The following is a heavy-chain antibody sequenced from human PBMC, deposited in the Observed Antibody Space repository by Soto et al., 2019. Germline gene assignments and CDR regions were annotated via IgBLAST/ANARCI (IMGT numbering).Heavy chain of an antibody. D-gene: IGHD2-15*01. Sequence: QLQLQESGPGLVKPSETLSLTCTVSGGSISSSSYYWGWIRQPPGKGLEWIGSIYYSGSTYYNPSPQSRVTRSVATSKNQFSLKLSSVPAADTAVYYWAGHLYHPGWYSFDCWGQGTLVTVSS. CDR1: GGSISSSSYY. CDR2: IYYSGST. V-gene: IGHV4-39*01. CDR3: AGHLYHPGWYSFDC. J-gene: IGHJ4*02.